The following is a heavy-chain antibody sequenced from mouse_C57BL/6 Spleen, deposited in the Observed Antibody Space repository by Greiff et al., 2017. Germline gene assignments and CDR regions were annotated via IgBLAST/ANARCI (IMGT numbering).Heavy chain of an antibody. V-gene: IGHV1-42*01. CDR1: GYTFTDYY. CDR3: SPITSEVAHWYFEV. D-gene: IGHD1-1*01. Sequence: VQLQQSGPELVKPGASVTISCKASGYTFTDYYMNWVKQSPEKSLEWIGEINPSTGGTTYNQKFKAKATLPVDKSSSTAYMQLKSLTSEDSAVYYCSPITSEVAHWYFEVWGTGTTVTVSS. CDR2: INPSTGGT. J-gene: IGHJ1*03.